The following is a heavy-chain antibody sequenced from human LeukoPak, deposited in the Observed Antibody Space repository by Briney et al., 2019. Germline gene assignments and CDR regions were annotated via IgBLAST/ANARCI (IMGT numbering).Heavy chain of an antibody. CDR2: IKQGGSEK. CDR3: ARVLFHSLAVFDY. V-gene: IGHV3-7*02. CDR1: GFTFSSYW. Sequence: GGSLRLSCAVSGFTFSSYWMSWVRQAPGKGLEWVANIKQGGSEKYYVDSVKGRFTISRDNAKNSLYLQMNSLRAEDTAVYYCARVLFHSLAVFDYWGQGTLVTVSS. D-gene: IGHD2/OR15-2a*01. J-gene: IGHJ4*02.